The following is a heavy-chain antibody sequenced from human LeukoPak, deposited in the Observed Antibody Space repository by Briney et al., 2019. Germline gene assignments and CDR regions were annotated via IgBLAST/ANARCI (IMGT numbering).Heavy chain of an antibody. J-gene: IGHJ3*02. Sequence: VASVKVSCKASGYTFTAYYIHWVRQAPGQGLEWMGWIDPNSGATNYAQKFQGRVIMTRDTSISTGNMELSRLKSDDTAVYYCARDYRDAFDIWGQGTMVTVSS. CDR1: GYTFTAYY. CDR2: IDPNSGAT. CDR3: ARDYRDAFDI. V-gene: IGHV1-2*02.